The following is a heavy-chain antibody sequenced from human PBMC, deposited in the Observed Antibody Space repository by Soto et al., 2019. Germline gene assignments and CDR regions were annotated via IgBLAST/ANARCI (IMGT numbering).Heavy chain of an antibody. CDR2: IDPNSGGT. Sequence: ASVKVSCKASGYTFTGYYMHWVRQAPGQGLEWMGWIDPNSGGTNYAQKFQGWVTMTRDTSISTAYMELSRLRSDDTAVYYCAIAGDSSGSDYYYYGMDVWGQGTTVTVSS. J-gene: IGHJ6*02. D-gene: IGHD3-22*01. CDR1: GYTFTGYY. V-gene: IGHV1-2*04. CDR3: AIAGDSSGSDYYYYGMDV.